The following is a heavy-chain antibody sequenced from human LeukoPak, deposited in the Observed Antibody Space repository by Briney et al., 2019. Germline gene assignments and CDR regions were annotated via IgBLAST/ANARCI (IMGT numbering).Heavy chain of an antibody. D-gene: IGHD1-14*01. Sequence: SETLSLTCTVSGGXISSSSAYWGWIRQPPGKGLEWIGSIYYSKNTYYNPSLKSRVTISADTSKNQFSLTLGSVSATDTAVYYCARHGTISSESYFDYWGQGALVTVSS. CDR1: GGXISSSSAY. CDR3: ARHGTISSESYFDY. J-gene: IGHJ4*02. V-gene: IGHV4-39*01. CDR2: IYYSKNT.